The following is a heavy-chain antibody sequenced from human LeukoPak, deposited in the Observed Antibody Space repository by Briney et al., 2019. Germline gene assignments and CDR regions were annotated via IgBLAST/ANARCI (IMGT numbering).Heavy chain of an antibody. D-gene: IGHD6-19*01. CDR1: GYTFTSYD. Sequence: ASVKLSCKASGYTFTSYDINWVRQATGQGLEWMGLMNPNSGNTGYAQKFQGRVTMTRKTSISTAYMELSSRRSEDTAVYYCARGGDSSGEPSNFAYWGQGTLVTVSS. CDR3: ARGGDSSGEPSNFAY. J-gene: IGHJ4*02. V-gene: IGHV1-8*01. CDR2: MNPNSGNT.